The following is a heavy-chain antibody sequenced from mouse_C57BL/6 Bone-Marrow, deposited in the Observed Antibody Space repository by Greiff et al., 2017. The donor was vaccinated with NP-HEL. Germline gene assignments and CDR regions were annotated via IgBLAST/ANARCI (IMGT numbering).Heavy chain of an antibody. V-gene: IGHV3-6*01. CDR2: ISYDGSN. CDR3: ARPTVVAWYFDV. D-gene: IGHD1-1*01. Sequence: ESGPGLVKPSQSLSLTCSVTGYSITSGYYWNWIRQFPGNKLEWMGYISYDGSNNYNPSLKNRISITRDTSKNQFFLKLNSVTTEDTATYYCARPTVVAWYFDVWGTGTTVTVSS. CDR1: GYSITSGYY. J-gene: IGHJ1*03.